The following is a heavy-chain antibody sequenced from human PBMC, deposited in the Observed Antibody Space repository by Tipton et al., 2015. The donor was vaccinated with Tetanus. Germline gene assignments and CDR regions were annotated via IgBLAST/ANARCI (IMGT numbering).Heavy chain of an antibody. CDR3: ARDRARGARGWNYFDS. V-gene: IGHV4-31*02. CDR2: IYFSGST. CDR1: GGSLSRGGYY. Sequence: LRLSCTVSGGSLSRGGYYWTWIRQNPGKGLEWIGDIYFSGSTYYNPSLKSRVTISVDTSKNQFSLRLNSVTAADTAVYYCARDRARGARGWNYFDSWGQGTLVTVSS. J-gene: IGHJ4*02. D-gene: IGHD6-6*01.